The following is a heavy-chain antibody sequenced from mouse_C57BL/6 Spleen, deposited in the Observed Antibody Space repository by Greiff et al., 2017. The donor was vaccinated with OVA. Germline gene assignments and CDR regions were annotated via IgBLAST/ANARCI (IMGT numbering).Heavy chain of an antibody. CDR3: ARGGAGSYYFDY. CDR1: GYTFTSYG. Sequence: QVQLQQSGAELARPGASVKLSCKASGYTFTSYGISWVKQRTGQGLEWIGEIYPRSGNTYYNEKFKGKATPTADKSSSTAYMELRSLTSEDSAVYFCARGGAGSYYFDYWGQGTTLTVSS. CDR2: IYPRSGNT. D-gene: IGHD3-3*01. J-gene: IGHJ2*01. V-gene: IGHV1-81*01.